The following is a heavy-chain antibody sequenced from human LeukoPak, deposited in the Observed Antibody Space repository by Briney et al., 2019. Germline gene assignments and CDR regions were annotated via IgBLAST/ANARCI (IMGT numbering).Heavy chain of an antibody. CDR1: GFTFASYA. J-gene: IGHJ4*02. Sequence: PGGSLRLSCAASGFTFASYAMSWVRQAPGKGLEWVAVISYDGSNKYYADSVKGRFTISRDNSKNTLYLQMNSLRAEDTAVYYCARDFDSSGYYYVGYFDYWGQGTLVTVSS. D-gene: IGHD3-22*01. CDR3: ARDFDSSGYYYVGYFDY. V-gene: IGHV3-30*04. CDR2: ISYDGSNK.